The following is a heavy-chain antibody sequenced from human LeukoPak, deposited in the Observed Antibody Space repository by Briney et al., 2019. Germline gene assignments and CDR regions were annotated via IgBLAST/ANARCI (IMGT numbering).Heavy chain of an antibody. Sequence: GGSLRLSCVGSGFTSVAYALTWARQAPGKGLEWVAVIWYDGSNKYYADSVKGRFTISRDNSKNTLYLQMNSLRAEDTAVYYCARGYGDKASNLYYYYGMDVWGQGTTVTVSS. V-gene: IGHV3-33*08. CDR1: GFTSVAYA. J-gene: IGHJ6*02. CDR3: ARGYGDKASNLYYYYGMDV. D-gene: IGHD4-17*01. CDR2: IWYDGSNK.